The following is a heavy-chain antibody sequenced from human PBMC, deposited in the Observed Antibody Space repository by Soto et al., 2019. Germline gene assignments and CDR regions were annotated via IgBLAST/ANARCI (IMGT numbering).Heavy chain of an antibody. Sequence: QVQLQQWGAGLLKPSETLSLTCAVYGGSFSGYYWSWIRQPPGKGLEWIGEINHSGSTNYNPSLKSRVTISVDTSKNQFSLKLSSVTAADTAVYYCVLGYCSGGSCDQYDGAFDIWGQGTMVTVSS. CDR3: VLGYCSGGSCDQYDGAFDI. J-gene: IGHJ3*02. CDR2: INHSGST. D-gene: IGHD2-15*01. CDR1: GGSFSGYY. V-gene: IGHV4-34*01.